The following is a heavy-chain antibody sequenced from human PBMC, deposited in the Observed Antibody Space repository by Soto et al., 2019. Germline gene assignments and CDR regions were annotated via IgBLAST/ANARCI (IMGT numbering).Heavy chain of an antibody. CDR2: ISAHNGNT. CDR1: GYAFTTYG. D-gene: IGHD1-1*01. Sequence: QVHLVQSGAEVKKPGASVKVSCKGSGYAFTTYGITWVRKAPGQGLEWMGWISAHNGNTNYAQKLQGRVTVTRDTSTSTAYMELRSLRSDDTAVYYCARWRYGDYWGQGALVTVSS. J-gene: IGHJ4*02. V-gene: IGHV1-18*01. CDR3: ARWRYGDY.